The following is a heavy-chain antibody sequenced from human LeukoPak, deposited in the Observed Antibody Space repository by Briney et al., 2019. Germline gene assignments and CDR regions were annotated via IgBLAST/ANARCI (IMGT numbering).Heavy chain of an antibody. D-gene: IGHD3-22*01. CDR3: ARRASAYDSSGYHFDY. CDR1: GYSFSNYW. Sequence: GESLKISCKGSGYSFSNYWIGWVRQMPGKGLEWMGIIYPADSDTRYSPSSQGQVTISADKSITTAYLHWSSLQASDTAMYYCARRASAYDSSGYHFDYWGQGTLVTVSS. CDR2: IYPADSDT. V-gene: IGHV5-51*01. J-gene: IGHJ4*02.